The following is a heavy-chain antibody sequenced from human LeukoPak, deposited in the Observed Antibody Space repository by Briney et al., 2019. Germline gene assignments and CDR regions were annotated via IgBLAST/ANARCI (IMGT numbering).Heavy chain of an antibody. V-gene: IGHV1-8*01. CDR2: MNPNSGNT. J-gene: IGHJ4*02. CDR1: GYTFTSYD. D-gene: IGHD3-10*01. Sequence: ASVKPSCKASGYTFTSYDINWVRQATGQGPEWMGWMNPNSGNTGYAQQFQGRVTMTRTTSTSTAYMKLSSLRSDDTAVYYCARGWFGQLLQDYWGQGTLVTVSS. CDR3: ARGWFGQLLQDY.